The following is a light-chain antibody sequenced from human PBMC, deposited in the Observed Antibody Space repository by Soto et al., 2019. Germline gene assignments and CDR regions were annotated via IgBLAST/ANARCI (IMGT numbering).Light chain of an antibody. CDR1: QSITFN. CDR2: AAS. V-gene: IGKV1-39*01. Sequence: DIQMTQSPSSLSASVGDRVTIXXRASQSITFNLNWYQQKPGKAPKLXSVAASNLQSWVPSRFSGSGSGTDFTLTISSLQPEDFATYYCQQSYSTPGTFGQGTKVDIK. J-gene: IGKJ1*01. CDR3: QQSYSTPGT.